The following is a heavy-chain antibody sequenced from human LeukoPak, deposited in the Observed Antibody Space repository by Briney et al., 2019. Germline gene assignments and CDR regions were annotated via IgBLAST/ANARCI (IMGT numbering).Heavy chain of an antibody. D-gene: IGHD2-2*01. CDR2: IIPIFGTA. Sequence: SVKVSCKASGGTFSSYAISWVRQAPGQGLEWMGGIIPIFGTANYAQKFQGRVTITADKSTSTAYMELSSLRSEGTAVYYCARDTFRNSAATRGLPDYWGQGTLVTVSS. CDR3: ARDTFRNSAATRGLPDY. J-gene: IGHJ4*02. V-gene: IGHV1-69*06. CDR1: GGTFSSYA.